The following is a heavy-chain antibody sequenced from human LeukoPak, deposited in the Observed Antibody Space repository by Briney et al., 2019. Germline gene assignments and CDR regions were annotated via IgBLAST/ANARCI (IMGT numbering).Heavy chain of an antibody. CDR3: ARELRYCSSTSCHDY. CDR1: GYSISSSYY. Sequence: SETLSLTCTVSGYSISSSYYWGWIRQPPGKGLEWIGSIYHSGSTYYNPSLKSRVTISVDTSKNQFSLKLSSVTAADTAVYYCARELRYCSSTSCHDYWGQGTLVTVSS. D-gene: IGHD2-2*01. V-gene: IGHV4-38-2*02. CDR2: IYHSGST. J-gene: IGHJ4*02.